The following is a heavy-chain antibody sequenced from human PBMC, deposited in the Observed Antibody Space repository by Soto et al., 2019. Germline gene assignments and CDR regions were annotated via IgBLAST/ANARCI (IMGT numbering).Heavy chain of an antibody. D-gene: IGHD6-19*01. CDR2: IIPIFGTA. J-gene: IGHJ6*02. V-gene: IGHV1-69*13. Sequence: SVKVSCKASGGTFSSYAISWVRQAPGQGLEWMGGIIPIFGTASYAQKLQGRVTITADESTSTAYMELSSLRSEDTAVYYCAAIAVAGTYYYYGMDVWGQGTTVTVS. CDR1: GGTFSSYA. CDR3: AAIAVAGTYYYYGMDV.